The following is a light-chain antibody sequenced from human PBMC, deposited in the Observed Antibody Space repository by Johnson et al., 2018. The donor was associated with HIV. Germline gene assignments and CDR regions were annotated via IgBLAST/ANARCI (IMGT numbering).Light chain of an antibody. CDR1: SSNIGNNY. CDR2: DNN. CDR3: GTWDSSLNTEV. V-gene: IGLV1-51*01. Sequence: QSVLTQPPSVSAAPGQKVTISCSGSSSNIGNNYVSWYQQVPGTAPKLLIYDNNKRPSGIPDRFSGSKSGTSATLGITGLQTGDEADYYCGTWDSSLNTEVFGTGTKVTVL. J-gene: IGLJ1*01.